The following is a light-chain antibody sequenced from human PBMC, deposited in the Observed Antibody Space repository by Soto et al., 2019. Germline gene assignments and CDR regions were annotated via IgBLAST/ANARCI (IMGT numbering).Light chain of an antibody. J-gene: IGLJ3*02. V-gene: IGLV2-23*01. Sequence: QSVLTQPASVSGSPGQSITVSCTGTSNDVGIYDLVSWYQQHPGKAPKLMIYEGNKRPSGVSNRFSGSTSGNTASLTISGLQAEDEADYYCCSYAGTTSVVFGGGTKLTV. CDR2: EGN. CDR3: CSYAGTTSVV. CDR1: SNDVGIYDL.